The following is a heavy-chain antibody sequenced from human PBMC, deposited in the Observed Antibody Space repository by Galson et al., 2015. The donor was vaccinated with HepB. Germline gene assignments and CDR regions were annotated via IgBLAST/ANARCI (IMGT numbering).Heavy chain of an antibody. D-gene: IGHD6-19*01. CDR3: ARDAPSGWYRRYYYYGTDV. CDR1: GFTFSSYW. Sequence: SLRLSCAASGFTFSSYWMSWVRQAPGKGLEWVANIKQDGSEKYYVDSVKGRFTISRDNAKNSLYLQMNSLRAEDTAVYYCARDAPSGWYRRYYYYGTDVWGQGTTVTVSS. J-gene: IGHJ6*02. V-gene: IGHV3-7*03. CDR2: IKQDGSEK.